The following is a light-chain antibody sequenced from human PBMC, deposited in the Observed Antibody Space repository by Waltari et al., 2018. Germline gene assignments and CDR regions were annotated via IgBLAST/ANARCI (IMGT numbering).Light chain of an antibody. J-gene: IGKJ2*01. Sequence: EIVLTQSPGTLSLSPGERATLSCRASQSVSSRYLAQYQQKPGQAPRLLIFGASSRATGIQDRFRDSGSGTDFTLTISRLEPEDFAVYYCQQYGSSPRYTFGQGTKVEIK. CDR3: QQYGSSPRYT. CDR1: QSVSSRY. CDR2: GAS. V-gene: IGKV3-20*01.